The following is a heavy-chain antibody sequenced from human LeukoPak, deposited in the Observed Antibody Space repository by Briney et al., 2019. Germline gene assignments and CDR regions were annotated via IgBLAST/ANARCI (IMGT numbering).Heavy chain of an antibody. CDR2: INPSGGST. Sequence: ASVNVSCKASGYTFTSYYMHWVRQAPGQGLEWMGIINPSGGSTSYAQKFQGRVTMTRDTSTSTVYMELSSLRSEDTAVYYCARDRGYSSSWYRGLFWFDPWGQGTLVTVSS. V-gene: IGHV1-46*03. CDR3: ARDRGYSSSWYRGLFWFDP. D-gene: IGHD6-13*01. J-gene: IGHJ5*02. CDR1: GYTFTSYY.